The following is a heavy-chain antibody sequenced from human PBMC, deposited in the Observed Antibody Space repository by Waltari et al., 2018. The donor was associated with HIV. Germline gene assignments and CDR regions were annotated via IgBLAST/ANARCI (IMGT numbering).Heavy chain of an antibody. Sequence: QVQLVESGGGVVQPGRSLRLSCAASGFTFNSYAIYWVRQAPGKGLECVAGISYDGTYKYYADSVKGRFAISRDNSKNTLYLQMNSLTNEDTAVFYCARGYNWNVRSLGYFDYWGQGTLVTVSS. J-gene: IGHJ4*02. CDR3: ARGYNWNVRSLGYFDY. D-gene: IGHD1-1*01. CDR2: ISYDGTYK. CDR1: GFTFNSYA. V-gene: IGHV3-30*09.